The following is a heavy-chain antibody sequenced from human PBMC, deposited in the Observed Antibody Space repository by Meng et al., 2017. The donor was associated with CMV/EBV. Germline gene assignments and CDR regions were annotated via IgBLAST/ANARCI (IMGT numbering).Heavy chain of an antibody. CDR1: GFTVSSSY. CDR2: IYTGGGK. CDR3: ARDGVAGIDY. Sequence: GGSLRLSCAASGFTVSSSYMGWVRRAPGKGLEWVSVIYTGGGKYYADSVKGGFTISRNNSKNTLCLQMNSLRAEDTAVYYCARDGVAGIDYWGQGTLVTVSS. J-gene: IGHJ4*02. V-gene: IGHV3-53*01. D-gene: IGHD6-19*01.